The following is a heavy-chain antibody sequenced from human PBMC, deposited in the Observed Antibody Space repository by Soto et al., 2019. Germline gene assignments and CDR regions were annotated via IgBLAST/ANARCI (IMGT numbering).Heavy chain of an antibody. V-gene: IGHV4-30-4*01. D-gene: IGHD3-22*01. CDR1: VGSMGSGDYY. CDR3: ARVEWDSSGYYYNWFDP. CDR2: IYYSGST. J-gene: IGHJ5*02. Sequence: TLSLACTVSVGSMGSGDYYWSWILEPPGKGLEWIGYIYYSGSTYYNPSLKSRVTISVDTSKNQFSLKLSSVTAADTAVYYCARVEWDSSGYYYNWFDPWGQGTLVTVSS.